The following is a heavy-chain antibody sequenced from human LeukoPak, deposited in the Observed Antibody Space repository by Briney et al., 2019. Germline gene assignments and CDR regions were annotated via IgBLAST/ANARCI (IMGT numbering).Heavy chain of an antibody. CDR3: ARGRATGRWWGPRHFDY. Sequence: ASVKVSCKASGYNFNSYGISWLRQVPGQGLEWMGWISGYNGLTRYGKNVQGRVTLTTDTSTRTAYMELRSLRSDDTAVYYCARGRATGRWWGPRHFDYWGQGTLVTVSS. J-gene: IGHJ4*02. CDR1: GYNFNSYG. CDR2: ISGYNGLT. D-gene: IGHD2-15*01. V-gene: IGHV1-18*01.